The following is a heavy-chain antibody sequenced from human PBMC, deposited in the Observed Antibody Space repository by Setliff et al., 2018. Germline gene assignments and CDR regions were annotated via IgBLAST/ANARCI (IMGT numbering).Heavy chain of an antibody. V-gene: IGHV3-7*01. CDR2: IKQDGSEK. J-gene: IGHJ6*02. CDR3: ARDHVYGSQYYYYYYGRDV. D-gene: IGHD3-10*01. Sequence: PGGSLRLSCAASGFTFSRYWMSWVRQAPGKGLEWVANIKQDGSEKYYVDSVKGRFTISRDNAKNSLYLQMNSLRAEDTAVYYCARDHVYGSQYYYYYYGRDVWGQGTTVTAP. CDR1: GFTFSRYW.